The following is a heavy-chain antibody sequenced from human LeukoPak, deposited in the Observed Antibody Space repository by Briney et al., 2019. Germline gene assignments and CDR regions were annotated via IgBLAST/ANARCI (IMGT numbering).Heavy chain of an antibody. V-gene: IGHV3-30*02. D-gene: IGHD5-12*01. J-gene: IGHJ6*03. CDR3: AKDLTGRWLRGKYYCMDV. CDR1: GFSVSNNY. Sequence: PGGSLRLSCAASGFSVSNNYMSWVRQAPGKGLEWVAFIRYDGSNKYYADSVKGRFTISRDNSKNTLYLQMNSLRAEDTAVYYCAKDLTGRWLRGKYYCMDVWGKGTTVTVSS. CDR2: IRYDGSNK.